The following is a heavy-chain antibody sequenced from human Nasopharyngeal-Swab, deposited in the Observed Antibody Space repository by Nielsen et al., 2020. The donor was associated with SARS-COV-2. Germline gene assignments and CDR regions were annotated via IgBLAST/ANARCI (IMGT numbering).Heavy chain of an antibody. J-gene: IGHJ1*01. CDR3: ARDNPYSSSWATAEYFQH. Sequence: GESLKIFCAASGFTFSSYGMHWVRQAPGKGLEWVAVIWYDGSNKYYADSVKGRFTISRDNSKNTLYLQMNSLRAEDTAVYYCARDNPYSSSWATAEYFQHWGQGTLVTVSS. D-gene: IGHD6-13*01. V-gene: IGHV3-33*01. CDR1: GFTFSSYG. CDR2: IWYDGSNK.